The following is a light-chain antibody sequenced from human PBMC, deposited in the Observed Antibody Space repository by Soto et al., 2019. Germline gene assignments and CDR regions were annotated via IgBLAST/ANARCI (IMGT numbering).Light chain of an antibody. CDR2: GAS. CDR3: QQYNNRPPRGT. V-gene: IGKV3-15*01. Sequence: EIVLTQSPATLSVSPGERATLSCRASQGVSSNLAWYQQKPGQGPRLLIYGASTRATGIPARFSGSGSGTEFTLNISSLQPEDFALYYCQQYNNRPPRGTFGQGTNVDIK. J-gene: IGKJ1*01. CDR1: QGVSSN.